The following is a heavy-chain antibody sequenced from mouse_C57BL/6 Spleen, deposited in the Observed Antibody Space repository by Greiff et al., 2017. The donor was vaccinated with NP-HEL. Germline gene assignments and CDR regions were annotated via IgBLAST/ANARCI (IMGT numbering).Heavy chain of an antibody. Sequence: VKLMESGPELVKPGASVKISCKASGYAFSSSWMHWVKQRPGQGLEWIGRIYPGDGDTNYNGKFKGKATLTADKSSSTAYMQLSSLTSEDAAVYFDSYYSNYDYYAMDYWGQGTSVTVSA. J-gene: IGHJ4*01. D-gene: IGHD2-5*01. V-gene: IGHV1-82*01. CDR1: GYAFSSSW. CDR3: SYYSNYDYYAMDY. CDR2: IYPGDGDT.